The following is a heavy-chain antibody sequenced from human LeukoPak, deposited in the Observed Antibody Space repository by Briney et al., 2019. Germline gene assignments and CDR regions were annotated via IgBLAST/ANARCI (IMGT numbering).Heavy chain of an antibody. CDR2: ISVSDTT. Sequence: GGSLRLSCAASGFIFSSYAMSWVRQAPGRGLEWISAISVSDTTYYADSVKGRFTISRDNSKSTLYLQMNSLRAEDTAVYYCALSGGSIGYGLECWGQGTLVIVSS. CDR1: GFIFSSYA. CDR3: ALSGGSIGYGLEC. D-gene: IGHD6-13*01. V-gene: IGHV3-23*01. J-gene: IGHJ4*02.